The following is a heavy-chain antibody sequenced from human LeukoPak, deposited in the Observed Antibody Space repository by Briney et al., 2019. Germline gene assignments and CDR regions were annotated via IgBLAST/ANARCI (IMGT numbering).Heavy chain of an antibody. CDR3: TTDVPTYYYDSSGYDLNY. D-gene: IGHD3-22*01. J-gene: IGHJ4*02. CDR1: GFTFSNAW. V-gene: IGHV3-15*01. Sequence: GGSLRLSCAASGFTFSNAWMSWVRQAPGKGLEWVGRIKSKTDGETRDYAEPVKGRFTISRDDSKNTLYLQMNSLKTEDTAVYYCTTDVPTYYYDSSGYDLNYWGQGTLVTVSS. CDR2: IKSKTDGETR.